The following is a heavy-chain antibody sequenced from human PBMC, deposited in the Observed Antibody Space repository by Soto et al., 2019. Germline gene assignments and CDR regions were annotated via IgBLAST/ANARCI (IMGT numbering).Heavy chain of an antibody. D-gene: IGHD6-6*01. CDR3: ARDPARTDAFDI. CDR1: GGTFSSYT. CDR2: IIPILGIA. J-gene: IGHJ3*02. Sequence: QVQLVQSGAEVKKPGSSVKVSCKASGGTFSSYTISWVRQAPGQGLEWMGRIIPILGIANYAQKFQGRVTITADKSTSTAYMELSSLRSEDTAAYYCARDPARTDAFDIWGQGTMVTVSS. V-gene: IGHV1-69*08.